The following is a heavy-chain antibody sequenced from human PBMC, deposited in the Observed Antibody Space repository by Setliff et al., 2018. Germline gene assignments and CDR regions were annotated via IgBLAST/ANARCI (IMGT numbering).Heavy chain of an antibody. CDR2: VYYSGTT. CDR1: GGSISTYY. Sequence: SETLSLTCTVSGGSISTYYWSWIRQTPVKGLEWIDYVYYSGTTNYNPLFKSRVTISVDRPKNQFSLKLSSVTAADTGVYYCARDSALHSYHYDSSGYLDYWGQGALVTVSS. D-gene: IGHD3-22*01. V-gene: IGHV4-59*01. CDR3: ARDSALHSYHYDSSGYLDY. J-gene: IGHJ4*02.